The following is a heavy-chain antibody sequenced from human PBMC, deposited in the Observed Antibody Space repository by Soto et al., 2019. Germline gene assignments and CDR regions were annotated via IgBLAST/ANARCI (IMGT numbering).Heavy chain of an antibody. CDR3: ARGRGPYSSSWYYYYGMDV. D-gene: IGHD6-13*01. CDR1: FGSVRGYY. V-gene: IGHV4-34*01. Sequence: LSLTCAFSFGSVRGYYCSWIRQPPGKGLEWIGEINHSGSTNYNPSLKSRVTISVDTSKNQFSLKLSSVTAADTAVYYCARGRGPYSSSWYYYYGMDVWGQGTTVTVSS. J-gene: IGHJ6*02. CDR2: INHSGST.